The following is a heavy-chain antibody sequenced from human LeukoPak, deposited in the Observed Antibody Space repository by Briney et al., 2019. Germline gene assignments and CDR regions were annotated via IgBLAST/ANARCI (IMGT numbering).Heavy chain of an antibody. D-gene: IGHD2/OR15-2a*01. Sequence: PGGSLRLSCAASGFTFSDYYMIWIRQAPGTGLECISYIYNGGNTIYYADSVKGRFTISRDNAKRSLYLQMNSLRAEDTAVYYCARDNSAGGLVGEYWGQGTLVTVSS. J-gene: IGHJ4*02. CDR3: ARDNSAGGLVGEY. V-gene: IGHV3-11*01. CDR1: GFTFSDYY. CDR2: IYNGGNTI.